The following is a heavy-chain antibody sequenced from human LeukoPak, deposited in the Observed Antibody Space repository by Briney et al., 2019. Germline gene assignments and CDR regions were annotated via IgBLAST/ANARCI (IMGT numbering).Heavy chain of an antibody. CDR3: TTVSGIQLWPIYYFDY. J-gene: IGHJ4*02. CDR2: IKSRTDGGTT. D-gene: IGHD5-18*01. CDR1: GFTFSNAW. Sequence: GGSLRLSCAASGFTFSNAWMSWVRQAPGKGLEWVGRIKSRTDGGTTDYAAPVKGRFTISRDDSKNTLYLQMNSLKTEDTAVYYCTTVSGIQLWPIYYFDYWGQGTLVTVSS. V-gene: IGHV3-15*01.